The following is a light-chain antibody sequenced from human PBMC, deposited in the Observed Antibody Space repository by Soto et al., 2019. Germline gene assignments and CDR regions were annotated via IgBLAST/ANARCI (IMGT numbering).Light chain of an antibody. CDR2: GAS. Sequence: EIVMTQSPATLSVSPGERATLSCRASQSVSSNLAWYQHKPGQAPRLLIYGASTRATGIPARFSGIRSATDFTLTISSLQSEDFALYYCQQYNNWPPTFGQGTRLEIK. V-gene: IGKV3-15*01. CDR3: QQYNNWPPT. CDR1: QSVSSN. J-gene: IGKJ5*01.